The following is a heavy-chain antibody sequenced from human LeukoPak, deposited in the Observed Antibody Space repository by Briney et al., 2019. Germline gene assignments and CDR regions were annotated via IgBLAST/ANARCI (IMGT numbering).Heavy chain of an antibody. Sequence: GGSLRLSCATSGFTFNRFGMHWVRQAPGKGLEWVAVIWYDGSNKDYADSVKGRFTISRDNSKNTLYLQMSGLRAEDTAVYYCARVIVTVPGQSDYFDYWGQGTLVTFSS. V-gene: IGHV3-33*01. J-gene: IGHJ4*02. CDR1: GFTFNRFG. CDR3: ARVIVTVPGQSDYFDY. CDR2: IWYDGSNK. D-gene: IGHD6-19*01.